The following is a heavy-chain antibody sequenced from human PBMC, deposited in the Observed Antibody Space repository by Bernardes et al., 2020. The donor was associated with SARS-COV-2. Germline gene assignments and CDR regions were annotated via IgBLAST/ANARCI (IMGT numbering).Heavy chain of an antibody. CDR1: GFIFSSYA. D-gene: IGHD5-18*01. CDR2: ISGSGGST. J-gene: IGHJ4*02. CDR3: AKMDTAMWYFDY. Sequence: GGSLRLSCAASGFIFSSYAMSWVRQAPGKGLEWVSGISGSGGSTYYEDSVKGRFTISRDNSKYTLYLQMNSLRAEDTAVYYCAKMDTAMWYFDYWGQGTLVTVSS. V-gene: IGHV3-23*01.